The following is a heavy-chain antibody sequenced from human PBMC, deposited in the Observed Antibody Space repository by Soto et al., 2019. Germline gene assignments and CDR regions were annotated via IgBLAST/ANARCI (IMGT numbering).Heavy chain of an antibody. CDR3: AKDLTWNQADY. J-gene: IGHJ4*02. CDR1: GFIFSNYW. Sequence: EVQLVESGGGLIPPGGSLRLSCEASGFIFSNYWMHWVRQTPGTGLVWVSRISNDGSIINYADSVKGRFTISRDNAKNTLYLQINSLRAEDTAVYYCAKDLTWNQADYWGQGALVTVAS. V-gene: IGHV3-74*01. CDR2: ISNDGSII. D-gene: IGHD1-1*01.